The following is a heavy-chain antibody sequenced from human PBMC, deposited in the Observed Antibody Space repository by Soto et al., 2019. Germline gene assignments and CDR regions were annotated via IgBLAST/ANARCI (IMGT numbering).Heavy chain of an antibody. CDR2: ISYDGSNK. D-gene: IGHD3-3*01. V-gene: IGHV3-30-3*01. CDR3: ARDTVLRFLEWLLGGMDV. CDR1: GFTFSSYA. Sequence: QVQLVESGGGVVQPGRSLRLSCAASGFTFSSYAMHWVRQAPGKGLEWVAVISYDGSNKYYADSVKGRFTISRDNSKNPLYLQMNSLRAEDTAVYYCARDTVLRFLEWLLGGMDVWGQGTTVTVSS. J-gene: IGHJ6*02.